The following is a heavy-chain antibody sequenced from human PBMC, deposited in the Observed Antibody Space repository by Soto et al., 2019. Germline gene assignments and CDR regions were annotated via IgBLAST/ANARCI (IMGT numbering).Heavy chain of an antibody. V-gene: IGHV1-8*01. D-gene: IGHD7-27*01. CDR1: GYTFTSYD. J-gene: IGHJ6*03. CDR2: MNPNSGNT. CDR3: ARGYANWGSTTYHYMAV. Sequence: ASVKVSCKASGYTFTSYDINWVRQATGQGLEGMGGMNPNSGNTGYAQKFQGRVTMTRNTSISTAYMALSSLRSEDTAVYCCARGYANWGSTTYHYMAVWGKGTTVP.